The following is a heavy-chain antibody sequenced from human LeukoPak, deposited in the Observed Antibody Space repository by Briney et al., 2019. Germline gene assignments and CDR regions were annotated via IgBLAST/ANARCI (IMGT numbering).Heavy chain of an antibody. CDR3: ARERYSSPEY. CDR2: IYPDNSHT. Sequence: GESLKISCKASGYTFHDYWIGWVRQLPGKGLEGMGIIYPDNSHTRYSPSFQGQVTISADKTIPTAYLQWSSLKASDTAIYYCARERYSSPEYWGQGTLVTVSS. J-gene: IGHJ4*02. V-gene: IGHV5-51*01. D-gene: IGHD5-18*01. CDR1: GYTFHDYW.